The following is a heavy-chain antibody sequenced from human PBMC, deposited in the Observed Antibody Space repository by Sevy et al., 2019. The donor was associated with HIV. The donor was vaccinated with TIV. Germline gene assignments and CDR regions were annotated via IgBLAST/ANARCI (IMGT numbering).Heavy chain of an antibody. D-gene: IGHD6-6*01. CDR2: KTGSAGVT. CDR3: AKGRIPSIGTLRPFDS. V-gene: IGHV3-23*01. J-gene: IGHJ4*02. CDR1: GFSLSNYA. Sequence: GGSLRLSCAASGFSLSNYAMSWVRQAPGKGLEWISTKTGSAGVTYYADSVKGRFTISRDNSKNTLFLQMNSLRAEDTALYYCAKGRIPSIGTLRPFDSWGQGTLVTVSS.